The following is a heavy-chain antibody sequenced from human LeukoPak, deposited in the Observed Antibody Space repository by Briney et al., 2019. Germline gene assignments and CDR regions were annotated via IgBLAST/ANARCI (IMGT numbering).Heavy chain of an antibody. D-gene: IGHD6-19*01. CDR1: GGSISSYY. Sequence: PSETLSLTCTVSGGSISSYYWSWIRQPPGKGLEWIGYIYYSGSTNYNPSLKSRVTISVDTSKNQFSLKLSSVTAADTAVYYCARARIAVAGILYYYYGMGVWGQGTTVTVSS. V-gene: IGHV4-59*01. CDR2: IYYSGST. CDR3: ARARIAVAGILYYYYGMGV. J-gene: IGHJ6*02.